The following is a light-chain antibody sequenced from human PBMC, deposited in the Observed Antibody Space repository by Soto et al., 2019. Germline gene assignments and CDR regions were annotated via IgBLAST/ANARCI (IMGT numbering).Light chain of an antibody. CDR3: AAWDDSGSRGV. V-gene: IGLV1-47*01. Sequence: QSVLTQPPSASGTPGQRVTISCSGTSFNIGNNYLYWYQQLTGTAPKLLITRNNQRPSGVPDRFSASRSGTSASLAISGGRCEDEAEYYCAAWDDSGSRGVFGGGTKVTV. J-gene: IGLJ3*02. CDR2: RNN. CDR1: SFNIGNNY.